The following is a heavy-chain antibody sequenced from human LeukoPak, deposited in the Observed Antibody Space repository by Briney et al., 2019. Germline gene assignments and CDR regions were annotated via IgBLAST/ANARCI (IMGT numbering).Heavy chain of an antibody. CDR3: ARDRIYGSGSDHFDY. J-gene: IGHJ4*02. D-gene: IGHD3-10*01. CDR2: IYHSGST. CDR1: GYSIRSGYY. V-gene: IGHV4-38-2*02. Sequence: KPSETLSLTCTVSGYSIRSGYYWGWIRQPPGKGLEWIGSIYHSGSTYYNPSLRSRVTMSVDTSKNQFSLKLRSVTAADTAVYYCARDRIYGSGSDHFDYWGQGTLVTVSS.